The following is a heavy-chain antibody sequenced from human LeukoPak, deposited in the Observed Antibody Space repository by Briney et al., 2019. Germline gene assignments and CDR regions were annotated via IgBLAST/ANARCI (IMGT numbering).Heavy chain of an antibody. D-gene: IGHD3-3*01. J-gene: IGHJ4*02. Sequence: AETLSLTCAVYGGSFSGYYWSGIRQPPGKGGEGMGEINHSGSTNYNPSLKSRGTISVDTSKNQFSLKLSSVTAADTAVYYCARGIFWSGYYYFDYWGQGTLVTVSS. V-gene: IGHV4-34*01. CDR2: INHSGST. CDR1: GGSFSGYY. CDR3: ARGIFWSGYYYFDY.